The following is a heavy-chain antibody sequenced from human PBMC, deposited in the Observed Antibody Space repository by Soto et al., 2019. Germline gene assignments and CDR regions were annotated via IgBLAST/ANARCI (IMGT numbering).Heavy chain of an antibody. CDR3: ARAPGRWLQLPTGY. J-gene: IGHJ4*02. V-gene: IGHV1-3*01. D-gene: IGHD5-12*01. CDR1: GYTFTSYA. CDR2: INAGNGNT. Sequence: QVQLVQSGAEVKKPGASVKVSCKASGYTFTSYAMHWVRQAPGQRLEWMGWINAGNGNTKYSQKFQGRVTITRDTSASTAYMELSSLRSEDTAVYYCARAPGRWLQLPTGYWGQGTLVTVSS.